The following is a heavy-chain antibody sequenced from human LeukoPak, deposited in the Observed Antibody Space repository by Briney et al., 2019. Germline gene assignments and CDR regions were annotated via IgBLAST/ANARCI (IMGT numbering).Heavy chain of an antibody. Sequence: SETLSLTCTVSGGSISSGDYYWSWIRQPPGKGLEWIGYIYYSGSTYYNPSLKSRVTITVDTSKNQFSLKLSSVTAADTAVYYCARSEYVGAFDIWGQGTMVTVSS. J-gene: IGHJ3*02. D-gene: IGHD1-26*01. CDR2: IYYSGST. CDR3: ARSEYVGAFDI. V-gene: IGHV4-30-4*01. CDR1: GGSISSGDYY.